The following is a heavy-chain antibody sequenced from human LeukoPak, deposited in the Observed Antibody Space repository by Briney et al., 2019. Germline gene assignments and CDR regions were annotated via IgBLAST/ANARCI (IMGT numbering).Heavy chain of an antibody. Sequence: SETLSLTCSVSDVSISSHYCSWIRQPPGKGLEWIGYIHSSGSTHYNPSLKSRVTTSLDTSKNQFSLKLSSVTAADTAVYYCARGDSTFDYWGQGTLVTVSS. CDR2: IHSSGST. D-gene: IGHD4-11*01. CDR1: DVSISSHY. J-gene: IGHJ4*02. CDR3: ARGDSTFDY. V-gene: IGHV4-4*09.